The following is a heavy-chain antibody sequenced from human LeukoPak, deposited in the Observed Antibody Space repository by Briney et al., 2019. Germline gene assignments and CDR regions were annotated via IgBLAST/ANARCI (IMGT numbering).Heavy chain of an antibody. J-gene: IGHJ6*02. D-gene: IGHD6-19*01. CDR3: AKVLRYSSGPVYYYHGMDV. CDR2: ISYDGSNK. V-gene: IGHV3-30*18. Sequence: GGSLRLSCAASGFTFSSYGMHWVRQAPGKGLEWVAVISYDGSNKYYGDLARGQFTISRDNSKSTLYLQMNRLRAEDTAVYYCAKVLRYSSGPVYYYHGMDVWGQGTTVTVSS. CDR1: GFTFSSYG.